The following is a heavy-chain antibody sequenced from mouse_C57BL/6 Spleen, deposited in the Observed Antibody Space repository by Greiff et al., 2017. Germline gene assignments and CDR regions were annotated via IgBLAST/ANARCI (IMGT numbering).Heavy chain of an antibody. Sequence: VQLQQSGAELLKPGASVKLSCKATGYTFTGYWLEWVKQRPVLGLEWIGEILPGSGSTNYNETFKGKATFTADTSSNTAYMQLSSLTTEDSAIDYCARAPIYYGSRGWYFDVWGTGTTVTVSS. D-gene: IGHD1-1*01. J-gene: IGHJ1*03. CDR1: GYTFTGYW. V-gene: IGHV1-9*01. CDR3: ARAPIYYGSRGWYFDV. CDR2: ILPGSGST.